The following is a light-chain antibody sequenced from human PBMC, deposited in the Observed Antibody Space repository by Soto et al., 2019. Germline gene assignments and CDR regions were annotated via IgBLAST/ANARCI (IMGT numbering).Light chain of an antibody. CDR3: QQYNKWLPET. V-gene: IGKV3-15*01. CDR1: QSVSRN. CDR2: GAS. Sequence: EIVLTQYPGTLSLSQADSAALSCRASQSVSRNLAWYQQRPGQAPRLXXYGASTRANGIPARFSGSGSGTEYTLTISSLQSEDFAVYYCQQYNKWLPETFCQGTKVDI. J-gene: IGKJ1*01.